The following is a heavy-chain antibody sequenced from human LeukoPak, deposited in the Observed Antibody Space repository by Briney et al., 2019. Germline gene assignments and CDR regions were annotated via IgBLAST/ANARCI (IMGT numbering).Heavy chain of an antibody. Sequence: PGGSLRLSCAASGFAFSTYEMNWVRQPPGKGLEWIGEINHSGSTNYNPSLKSRVTISVDTSKNQFSLKLSSVTAADTAVYYCARRYSSSSDFDYWGQGTLVTVSS. D-gene: IGHD6-6*01. CDR3: ARRYSSSSDFDY. J-gene: IGHJ4*02. CDR1: GFAFSTYE. V-gene: IGHV4-34*01. CDR2: INHSGST.